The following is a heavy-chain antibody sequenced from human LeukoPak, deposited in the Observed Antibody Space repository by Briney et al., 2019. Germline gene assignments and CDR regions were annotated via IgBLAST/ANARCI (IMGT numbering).Heavy chain of an antibody. Sequence: GGSLRLSCAAPGFTFSSYWMNWARQAPGKGLEWVDSINHNGNVNYYVDSVKGRFTISRDNAKNSLYLQMSNLRAEDTAVYFCARGGGLDVWGQGATVTVSS. CDR1: GFTFSSYW. V-gene: IGHV3-7*03. CDR2: INHNGNVN. CDR3: ARGGGLDV. J-gene: IGHJ6*02. D-gene: IGHD3-16*01.